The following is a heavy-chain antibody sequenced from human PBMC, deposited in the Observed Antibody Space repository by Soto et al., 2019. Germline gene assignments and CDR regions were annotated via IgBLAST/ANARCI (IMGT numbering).Heavy chain of an antibody. CDR1: GYTLTGYY. CDR3: ARHGVNSDRRRYFDY. J-gene: IGHJ4*02. Sequence: ASVKVSCKASGYTLTGYYMHWVRQAPGQGLEWMGWINPNSGGTNYAQKFQGWVTMTRDTSKNQFSLKVISVTAADTAVYYCARHGVNSDRRRYFDYWGQGALVTVSS. CDR2: INPNSGGT. D-gene: IGHD2-8*01. V-gene: IGHV1-2*04.